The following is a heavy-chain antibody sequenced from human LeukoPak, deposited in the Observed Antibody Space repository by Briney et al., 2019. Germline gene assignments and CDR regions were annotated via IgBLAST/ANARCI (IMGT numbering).Heavy chain of an antibody. D-gene: IGHD2-15*01. V-gene: IGHV4-4*09. Sequence: SETLSLTCTVSGGSISSYYWSWIRQPPGKGLEWIGYIYTSGSTNYNPSLKGRVTISVGTSENQFFLKLSSVTAADTAVYYCARVAYYYSYMDVWGKGTTVTVSS. CDR1: GGSISSYY. CDR3: ARVAYYYSYMDV. J-gene: IGHJ6*03. CDR2: IYTSGST.